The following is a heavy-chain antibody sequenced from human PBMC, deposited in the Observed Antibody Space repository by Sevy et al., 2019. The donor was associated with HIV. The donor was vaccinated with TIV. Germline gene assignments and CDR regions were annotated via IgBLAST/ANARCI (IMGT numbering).Heavy chain of an antibody. Sequence: SESLSLTCTVSGGSVSSGSYYWSWIRQPPGKGLEWIGYIYYSGSTNDNPSLKSRVTISVDTSKNQFSLKLSSVTAADTAVYYCARDYGGNSSYYYYGMDVWGQGTTVTVSS. J-gene: IGHJ6*02. CDR3: ARDYGGNSSYYYYGMDV. V-gene: IGHV4-61*01. CDR2: IYYSGST. D-gene: IGHD4-17*01. CDR1: GGSVSSGSYY.